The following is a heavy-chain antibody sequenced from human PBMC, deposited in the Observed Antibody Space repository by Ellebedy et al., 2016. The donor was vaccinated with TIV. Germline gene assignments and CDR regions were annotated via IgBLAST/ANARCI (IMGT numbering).Heavy chain of an antibody. V-gene: IGHV3-30*03. CDR2: ISYDGSDK. CDR3: ARDSWGGSFLVANYFDS. Sequence: GESLKISXAAAGFTFTQYGMHWVRQAPGKGLERVVLISYDGSDKYYADSVKGRITISRDNSMNTLYLQANSLRAEDTAVYYCARDSWGGSFLVANYFDSWGQGTLVSVSS. J-gene: IGHJ4*02. D-gene: IGHD2-15*01. CDR1: GFTFTQYG.